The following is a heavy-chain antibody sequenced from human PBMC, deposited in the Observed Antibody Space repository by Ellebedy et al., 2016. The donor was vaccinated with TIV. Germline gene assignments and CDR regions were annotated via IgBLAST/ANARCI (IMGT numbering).Heavy chain of an antibody. CDR2: IKQDGSEK. J-gene: IGHJ4*02. V-gene: IGHV3-7*01. CDR3: ASMGSSLFDY. D-gene: IGHD1-26*01. Sequence: GESLKISCAASGFTFSNYAMSWVRRSPGKGLEWVANIKQDGSEKYYVDSVKGRFTISRDNAKNSLYLQMNSLRAEDTAVYYCASMGSSLFDYWGQGTLVTVSS. CDR1: GFTFSNYA.